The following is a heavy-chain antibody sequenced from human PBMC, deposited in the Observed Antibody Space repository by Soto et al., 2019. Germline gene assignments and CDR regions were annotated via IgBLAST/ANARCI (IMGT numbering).Heavy chain of an antibody. D-gene: IGHD3-9*01. Sequence: SVKVSCKASGGTFSSYAISWVRQAPGQGLEWMGGIIPIFGTANYAQKFQGRVTITADKSTSTAYMELSSLRSEDTTVYYCAREHVRYFDWLPKPNYFDYWDQGTLVTVSS. V-gene: IGHV1-69*06. CDR1: GGTFSSYA. CDR2: IIPIFGTA. J-gene: IGHJ4*02. CDR3: AREHVRYFDWLPKPNYFDY.